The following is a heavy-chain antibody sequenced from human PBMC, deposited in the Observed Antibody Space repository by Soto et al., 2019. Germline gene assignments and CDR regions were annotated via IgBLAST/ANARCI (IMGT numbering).Heavy chain of an antibody. CDR2: ISTDNGNT. J-gene: IGHJ4*02. D-gene: IGHD3-22*01. CDR1: GYTFTTYG. CDR3: ARGPTDYYDNSGNYFLDY. Sequence: QVQLVQSGAEVTKPGASVKVSCKASGYTFTTYGMSWVRQAPGQGLDWLGWISTDNGNTKYAERRQGRVTMPTDTTTSTAYMELSSLRSDDTAVYYCARGPTDYYDNSGNYFLDYWGQGTLVTVS. V-gene: IGHV1-18*01.